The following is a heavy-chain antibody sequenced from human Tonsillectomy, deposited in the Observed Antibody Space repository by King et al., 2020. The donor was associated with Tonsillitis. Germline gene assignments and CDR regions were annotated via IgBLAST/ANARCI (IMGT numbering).Heavy chain of an antibody. J-gene: IGHJ3*02. Sequence: QLVQSGGGLVQPGRSLRLSCAASGFTFDDYAMHWVRQAPGKGLEWVSGISWNSGSIGYADSVKGRFTISRDNAKNSLYLQMNSLRAEDTALYYCAKDIYGDYRGAFDIWGQGTMVTVSS. CDR3: AKDIYGDYRGAFDI. CDR2: ISWNSGSI. CDR1: GFTFDDYA. V-gene: IGHV3-9*01. D-gene: IGHD4-17*01.